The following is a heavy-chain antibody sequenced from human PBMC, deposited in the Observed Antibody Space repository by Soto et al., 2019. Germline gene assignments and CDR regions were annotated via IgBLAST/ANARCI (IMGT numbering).Heavy chain of an antibody. V-gene: IGHV4-31*03. J-gene: IGHJ4*02. CDR3: ARSRAIGIVVVPAAPSI. CDR2: IYCSGST. Sequence: PSETLSLTCTVSGGSISSGGYYWSWIRQHPGKGLEWIGYIYCSGSTYYNPSLKSRVTISVDTSKNQFSLKLSSVTAADTAVYYCARSRAIGIVVVPAAPSIWGQGTLVTVSS. D-gene: IGHD2-2*01. CDR1: GGSISSGGYY.